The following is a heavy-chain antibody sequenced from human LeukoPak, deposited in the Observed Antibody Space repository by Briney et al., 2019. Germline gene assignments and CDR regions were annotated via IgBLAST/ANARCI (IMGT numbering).Heavy chain of an antibody. CDR1: GGSFSGYP. D-gene: IGHD2-8*01. CDR3: ARGRVTSRFDS. J-gene: IGHJ5*01. Sequence: PSETLSLTCVVSGGSFSGYPWTWIRQPPGKGLEWIGQINPSGATNYNPSLKSRVTISVNPSTNQFSLNLTSVTAADTAVYYCARGRVTSRFDSWGQGLLVTVSS. CDR2: INPSGAT. V-gene: IGHV4-34*01.